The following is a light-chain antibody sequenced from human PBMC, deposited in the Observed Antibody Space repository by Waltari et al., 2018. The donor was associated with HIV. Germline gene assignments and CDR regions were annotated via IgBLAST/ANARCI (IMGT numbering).Light chain of an antibody. CDR3: QAYDNVLTAVI. J-gene: IGLJ2*01. V-gene: IGLV1-40*01. Sequence: QSVLTQPPSVSGAPGQTVTVSCPGSTSTLGANFVVHWYQHLPGTAPKRLIYGNNERPSGVPARFSGSRSGSSASLAITVLHAEDEADYYCQAYDNVLTAVIFGGGTKVTVL. CDR1: TSTLGANFV. CDR2: GNN.